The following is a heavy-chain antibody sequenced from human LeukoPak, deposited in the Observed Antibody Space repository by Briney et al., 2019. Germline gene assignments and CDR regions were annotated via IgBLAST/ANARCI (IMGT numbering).Heavy chain of an antibody. CDR2: ISGSGGST. Sequence: GGSLRLSCAASGFTFSSYAMSWVRQAPGKGLEWVSAISGSGGSTYYADSVKGRFTISRDNSKNTLYLQMNSLRAEDTAVYYCAKDGHSSGWYVYYYYYYMDVWGKGTTVTVSS. J-gene: IGHJ6*03. CDR3: AKDGHSSGWYVYYYYYYMDV. D-gene: IGHD6-19*01. CDR1: GFTFSSYA. V-gene: IGHV3-23*01.